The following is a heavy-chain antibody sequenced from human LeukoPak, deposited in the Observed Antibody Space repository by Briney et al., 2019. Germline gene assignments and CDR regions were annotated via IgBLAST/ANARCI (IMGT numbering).Heavy chain of an antibody. J-gene: IGHJ4*02. D-gene: IGHD4-17*01. V-gene: IGHV3-15*01. CDR2: IKSKNNGGTT. Sequence: GGSLRLSCAASGFTFSGAWLSWVRQAPGKGLEWVGRIKSKNNGGTTDYAAPVNGRFSISRDDSKSTLYLQMSSLKTEDTGVYYCMTLYVDYARWGQGTLVTVSS. CDR3: MTLYVDYAR. CDR1: GFTFSGAW.